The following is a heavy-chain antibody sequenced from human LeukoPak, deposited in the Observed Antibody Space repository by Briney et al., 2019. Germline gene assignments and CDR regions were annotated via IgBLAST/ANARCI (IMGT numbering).Heavy chain of an antibody. D-gene: IGHD5-12*01. CDR1: GFSFRDFW. CDR3: ARFGYSGWNLEN. CDR2: INQGGGVK. J-gene: IGHJ4*02. Sequence: GGSLRLSCAASGFSFRDFWMTWVRQAPGKGLEWVANINQGGGVKYYVDSVKDRFTISRDDTESSLYVQMNSLRDEDTAVYYCARFGYSGWNLENWGQGTLDTVSS. V-gene: IGHV3-7*02.